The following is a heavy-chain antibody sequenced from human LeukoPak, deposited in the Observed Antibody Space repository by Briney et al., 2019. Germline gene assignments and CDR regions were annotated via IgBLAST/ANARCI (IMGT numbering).Heavy chain of an antibody. CDR2: IYYSGST. CDR1: GGSISSYY. J-gene: IGHJ4*02. D-gene: IGHD1-26*01. Sequence: KSSETLSLTCTVSGGSISSYYWSWIRQPPGKGLEWIGYIYYSGSTNYNPPLKSRVTISVDTSKNQFSLKLSSVTAADTAVYYCARGRGFYYSGSYDSFDYWGQGTLVTVSP. V-gene: IGHV4-59*01. CDR3: ARGRGFYYSGSYDSFDY.